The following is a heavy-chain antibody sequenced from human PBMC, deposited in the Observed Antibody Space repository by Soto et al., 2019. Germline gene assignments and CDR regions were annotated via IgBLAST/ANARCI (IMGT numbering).Heavy chain of an antibody. CDR3: VRHLAARRLDETMVFEQ. CDR2: IYSSGDS. D-gene: IGHD6-6*01. V-gene: IGHV4-59*08. Sequence: PSETLSLTCGVSGDTISDSTWSWIRQHPGKGLEWPGNIYSSGDSETNPSLKSRVTFSVDPAKSQFDMKLTSVTAADTPVYPCVRHLAARRLDETMVFEQWGKGSLVTVSS. J-gene: IGHJ4*02. CDR1: GDTISDST.